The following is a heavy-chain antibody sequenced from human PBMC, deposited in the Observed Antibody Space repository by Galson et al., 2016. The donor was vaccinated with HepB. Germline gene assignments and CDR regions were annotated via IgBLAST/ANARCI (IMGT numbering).Heavy chain of an antibody. CDR2: IYYSGTL. V-gene: IGHV4-31*03. Sequence: TLSLTCIVSGGSISSGAYYWSWIRQHPGKGLEWIGHIYYSGTLYYNPSLRGRVSISVDTSKSQVFLKLTPVTAADTAVYYRARCNAGDRYFYSPLFDYWGQGTPVTVSS. CDR1: GGSISSGAYY. J-gene: IGHJ4*02. D-gene: IGHD2-21*02. CDR3: ARCNAGDRYFYSPLFDY.